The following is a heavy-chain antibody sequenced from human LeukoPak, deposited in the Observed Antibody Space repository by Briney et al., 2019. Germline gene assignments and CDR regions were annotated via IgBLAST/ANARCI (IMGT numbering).Heavy chain of an antibody. J-gene: IGHJ4*02. V-gene: IGHV3-53*01. Sequence: GGSLRLSCAASGFTVSNNYMMWVRQAPGKGLEWVSAIFRDDSTYYADSVKGRLTISRDNSKNTLYLQMTSLRVDDTAMYYCAKGDSSSWGVFDYWGQGTLVTVSS. CDR1: GFTVSNNY. CDR3: AKGDSSSWGVFDY. D-gene: IGHD6-13*01. CDR2: IFRDDST.